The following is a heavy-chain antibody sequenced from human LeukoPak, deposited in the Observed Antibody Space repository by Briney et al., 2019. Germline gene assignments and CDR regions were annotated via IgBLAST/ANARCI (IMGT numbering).Heavy chain of an antibody. CDR3: ARDRLERTIFGVVIIGFDY. V-gene: IGHV3-21*01. Sequence: PGGSLRLSCAASGFTFSSYSMNWVRQAPGKGLEWVSSISSSSSYIYYADSVKGRFTISRDNAKNSLYLQMNSLRAEDTAVYYCARDRLERTIFGVVIIGFDYWGQGTLVTVSS. D-gene: IGHD3-3*01. CDR2: ISSSSSYI. CDR1: GFTFSSYS. J-gene: IGHJ4*02.